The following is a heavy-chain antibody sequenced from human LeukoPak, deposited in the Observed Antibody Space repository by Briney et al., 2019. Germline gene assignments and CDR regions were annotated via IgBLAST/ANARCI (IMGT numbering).Heavy chain of an antibody. J-gene: IGHJ4*02. Sequence: SETLSLTCAVYGGSFSGYYWSWIRQPPVKGLEWIGEINHRGSTSYNPSLKSRLTISKDKSKNQFSPKLTSVTVADTAVYFCARVKAVAGTLPHLLDYWGQGTLVTVSS. CDR3: ARVKAVAGTLPHLLDY. D-gene: IGHD6-19*01. CDR1: GGSFSGYY. CDR2: INHRGST. V-gene: IGHV4-34*01.